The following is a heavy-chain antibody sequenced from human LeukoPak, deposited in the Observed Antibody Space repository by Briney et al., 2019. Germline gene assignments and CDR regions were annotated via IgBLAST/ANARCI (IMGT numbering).Heavy chain of an antibody. J-gene: IGHJ4*02. CDR1: GGSFSGYY. D-gene: IGHD3-10*01. V-gene: IGHV4-34*01. Sequence: PSETLSLTCAVYGGSFSGYYWSWIRQPPGKGLEWIGEINHSGSTNYNPSLKSRVTISVDTSKNQFSLRLSSVTAADTAVYYCARGPYYYGSGSYYRVRSYFDYWGQGALVTVSS. CDR2: INHSGST. CDR3: ARGPYYYGSGSYYRVRSYFDY.